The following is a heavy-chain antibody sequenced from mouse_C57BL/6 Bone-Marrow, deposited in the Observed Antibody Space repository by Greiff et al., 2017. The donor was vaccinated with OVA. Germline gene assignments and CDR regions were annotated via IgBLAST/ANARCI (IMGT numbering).Heavy chain of an antibody. Sequence: EVQLVESEGGLVQPGSSMKLSCTASGFTFSDYYMAWVRQVPEKGLEWVANINYDGSSTYYLDSLKSRFIISRDNAKNILYLQMSSLKSEDTATYYCARGGYYSNYLYFDVWGTGTTVTVSS. CDR1: GFTFSDYY. J-gene: IGHJ1*03. CDR2: INYDGSST. D-gene: IGHD2-5*01. V-gene: IGHV5-16*01. CDR3: ARGGYYSNYLYFDV.